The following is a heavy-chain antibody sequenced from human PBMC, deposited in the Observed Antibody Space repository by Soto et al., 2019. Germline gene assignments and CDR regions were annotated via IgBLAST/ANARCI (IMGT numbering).Heavy chain of an antibody. CDR1: GFTFSSYT. J-gene: IGHJ4*02. CDR2: ISGSGGGT. V-gene: IGHV3-23*01. Sequence: EVQLLESGGGLVQPGGSLRLSCAASGFTFSSYTMSWVRQAPGKGLEWVSTISGSGGGTYYADSVKGRFTISRDNSKNTLYLQMNSLRAEDTAVYYYAKGHLWTGTRKIDYWGQGTLVTVSS. D-gene: IGHD3-3*02. CDR3: AKGHLWTGTRKIDY.